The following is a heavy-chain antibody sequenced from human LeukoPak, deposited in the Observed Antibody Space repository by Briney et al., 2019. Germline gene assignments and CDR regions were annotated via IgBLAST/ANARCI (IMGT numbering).Heavy chain of an antibody. CDR3: AREGVGSYYFDY. J-gene: IGHJ4*02. Sequence: GRSLRLSCAASGFTFSSYAMHWVRQAPGKGLEWVAVISYDGSNKYYADSVKGRFTISRDNSKNTLYLQMNSLRAEDTAVCYCAREGVGSYYFDYWGQGTLVTVSS. CDR1: GFTFSSYA. V-gene: IGHV3-30*04. D-gene: IGHD3-10*01. CDR2: ISYDGSNK.